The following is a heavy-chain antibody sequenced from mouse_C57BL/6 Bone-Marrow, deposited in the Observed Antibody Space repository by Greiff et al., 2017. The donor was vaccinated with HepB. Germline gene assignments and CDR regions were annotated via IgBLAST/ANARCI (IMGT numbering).Heavy chain of an antibody. D-gene: IGHD2-2*01. Sequence: EVQLVESGGDLVKPGGSLKLSCAASGFTFSSYGMSWVRQTPDKRLEWVATISSGGSYTYYPDSVKGRFTISRDNDKNTLYLQMSSLKSEDTAMYYCARRGYGYDGVDDWGQGTTLTVSS. CDR3: ARRGYGYDGVDD. J-gene: IGHJ2*01. V-gene: IGHV5-6*01. CDR2: ISSGGSYT. CDR1: GFTFSSYG.